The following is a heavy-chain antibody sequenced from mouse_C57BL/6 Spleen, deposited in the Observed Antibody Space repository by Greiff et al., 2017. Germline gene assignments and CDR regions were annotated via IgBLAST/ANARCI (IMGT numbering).Heavy chain of an antibody. D-gene: IGHD1-1*01. Sequence: VQLQQPGAELVKPGASVKMSCKASGYTFTSYWITWVKQRPGQGLEWIGDIYPGSGSTNYNEKFKSKATLTVDTSSSTAYMQLSSLTSEDSAVYDCARADYYGSSPAMDYWGQGTSVTVSA. CDR1: GYTFTSYW. V-gene: IGHV1-55*01. CDR3: ARADYYGSSPAMDY. J-gene: IGHJ4*01. CDR2: IYPGSGST.